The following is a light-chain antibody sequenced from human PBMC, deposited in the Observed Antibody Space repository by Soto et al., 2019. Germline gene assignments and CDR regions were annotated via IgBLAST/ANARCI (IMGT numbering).Light chain of an antibody. CDR1: QTISSW. CDR2: KAS. V-gene: IGKV1-5*03. Sequence: DIQMTQSPSTLSGSLGDRFTLTCRASQTISSWFAWYQQKPGKAPKLLIYKASTLKSGVPSRFSGSGSGTQFTLTISSLQADDFATYYCQHYNSYSEAFGQWTKV. J-gene: IGKJ1*01. CDR3: QHYNSYSEA.